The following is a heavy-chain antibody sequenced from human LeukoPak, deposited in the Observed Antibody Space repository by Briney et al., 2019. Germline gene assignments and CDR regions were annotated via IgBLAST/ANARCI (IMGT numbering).Heavy chain of an antibody. CDR1: GFTFSSYA. CDR2: ISYDGSNK. J-gene: IGHJ3*02. D-gene: IGHD2-15*01. CDR3: ARDRVVVVVAANYDAFDI. Sequence: GGSLRLSCAASGFTFSSYAMHWVRQAPGKGLEWVAVISYDGSNKYYADSVKGRFTISRDNSKNTQYLQMNSLRAEDTAVYYCARDRVVVVVAANYDAFDIWGQGAMVTVSS. V-gene: IGHV3-30-3*01.